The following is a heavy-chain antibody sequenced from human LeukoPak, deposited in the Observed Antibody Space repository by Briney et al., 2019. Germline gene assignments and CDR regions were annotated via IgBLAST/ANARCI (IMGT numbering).Heavy chain of an antibody. CDR1: GYTFTSYG. D-gene: IGHD2-21*01. J-gene: IGHJ4*02. V-gene: IGHV1-18*01. CDR2: ISNYNGLT. CDR3: VRDERAVTAGGEYYFDY. Sequence: GASVKVSCKASGYTFTSYGINWVRQAPGQGLEWVGWISNYNGLTHSAPRFQGRVTVTTDTFTSTAYMELRSLTSDDTAVYFCVRDERAVTAGGEYYFDYWGQGTLVTVSS.